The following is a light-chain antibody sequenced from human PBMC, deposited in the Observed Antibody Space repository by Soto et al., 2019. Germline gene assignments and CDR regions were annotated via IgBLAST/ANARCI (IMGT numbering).Light chain of an antibody. J-gene: IGKJ5*01. CDR2: DAS. CDR1: QSVGSS. CDR3: QQRSNWMT. V-gene: IGKV3-11*01. Sequence: EIVLTQSPATLSLFPGERATLSCRASQSVGSSLAWYQHKPGQAPRLLLYDASNRAPGIPARFSGSGSGTDFTLTISSLEPEDFAVYYCQQRSNWMTFGQGTRLEIE.